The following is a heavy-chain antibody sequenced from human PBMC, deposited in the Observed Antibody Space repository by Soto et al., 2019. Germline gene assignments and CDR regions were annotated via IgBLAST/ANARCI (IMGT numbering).Heavy chain of an antibody. CDR3: ANLPDVVVARGGSFDS. J-gene: IGHJ4*02. V-gene: IGHV1-69*01. CDR2: IIPMFGTP. CDR1: GGTFSSYA. Sequence: QVQLVQSGAEVKKPGSSVKVSCKASGGTFSSYAISWVRQAPGQGLEWMGGIIPMFGTPNYAQRFEGRVTITADESTSTAYMELSRLRSEDTAVYYCANLPDVVVARGGSFDSWGQGTLVTVSS. D-gene: IGHD2-2*01.